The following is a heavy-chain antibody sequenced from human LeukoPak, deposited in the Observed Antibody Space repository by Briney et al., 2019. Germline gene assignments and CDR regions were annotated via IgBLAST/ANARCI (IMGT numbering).Heavy chain of an antibody. J-gene: IGHJ3*02. D-gene: IGHD3-16*02. CDR1: GFMFRSYA. Sequence: GGSPRLSCAASGFMFRSYAMSWVRQAPGKGLEWVSAIKSSGGVTHYADSVKGRFTISRDNSKNTLYLQMNSLRAEDTAVYYCAKDRDYVWGSYRPDAFDIWGQGTMVTVSS. CDR3: AKDRDYVWGSYRPDAFDI. CDR2: IKSSGGVT. V-gene: IGHV3-23*01.